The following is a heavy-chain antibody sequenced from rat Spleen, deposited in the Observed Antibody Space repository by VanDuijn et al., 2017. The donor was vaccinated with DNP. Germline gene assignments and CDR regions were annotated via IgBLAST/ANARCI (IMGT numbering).Heavy chain of an antibody. Sequence: EVQLVESGGGLVQPGRSLKLSCVASGFSFSDYYMAWVRQAPKKGLDWVATIIHDGSRTYYRDSVKGRFTISRENAKNTLYLHMDSLRSEDTATYYCTTLNFYASLSEYFDYWGQGVMVTVSS. V-gene: IGHV5S10*01. CDR2: IIHDGSRT. J-gene: IGHJ2*01. D-gene: IGHD1-12*01. CDR1: GFSFSDYY. CDR3: TTLNFYASLSEYFDY.